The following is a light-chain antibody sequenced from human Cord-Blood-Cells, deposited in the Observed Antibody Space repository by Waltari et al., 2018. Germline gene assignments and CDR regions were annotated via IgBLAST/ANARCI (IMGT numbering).Light chain of an antibody. Sequence: DIQMTQSPSSLPASVGDSVTITCRASQSISSYLNWYQQKPGKAPKLLIYAAPRLQSGLPSMFSGSASWTYFTLTISSLQPEDFATYYCQQSYSTPWTFGQGTKVEIK. J-gene: IGKJ1*01. CDR2: AAP. CDR1: QSISSY. CDR3: QQSYSTPWT. V-gene: IGKV1-39*01.